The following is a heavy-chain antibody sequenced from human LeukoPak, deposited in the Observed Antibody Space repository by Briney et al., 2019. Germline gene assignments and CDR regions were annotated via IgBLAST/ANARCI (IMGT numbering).Heavy chain of an antibody. J-gene: IGHJ6*03. CDR3: QKAAYDILTGYQGVYYYMDV. CDR2: SRGSGGTT. D-gene: IGHD3-9*01. Sequence: PGGSLMHSCAASGFRFSSYAINSVRRVPGKGLEWVSASRGSGGTTYYADAVKGRFTISRDNAKNSLYLQMNSLRAEDTVLYFKQKAAYDILTGYQGVYYYMDVWGKGTTVTISS. V-gene: IGHV3-23*01. CDR1: GFRFSSYA.